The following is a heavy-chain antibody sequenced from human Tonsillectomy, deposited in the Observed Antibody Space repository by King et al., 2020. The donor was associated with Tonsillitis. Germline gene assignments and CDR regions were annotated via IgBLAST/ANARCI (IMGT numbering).Heavy chain of an antibody. CDR2: ISSSGSTI. J-gene: IGHJ3*02. CDR3: ARISTTSSLAFDI. CDR1: GFTFSSYE. Sequence: DVQLVESGGGLVQPGGSLRLSCAASGFTFSSYEMNWVRQAPGKGLEWVSYISSSGSTIYYTDFVKGRFTISRDNAKNSLYLQMNSLRAEDTAVYYCARISTTSSLAFDIWGQGTMVTVSS. D-gene: IGHD2-2*01. V-gene: IGHV3-48*03.